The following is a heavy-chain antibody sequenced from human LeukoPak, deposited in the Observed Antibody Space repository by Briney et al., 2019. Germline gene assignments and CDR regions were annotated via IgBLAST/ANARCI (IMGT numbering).Heavy chain of an antibody. D-gene: IGHD2-2*01. CDR3: ARDPYCSSTSCERWFDP. Sequence: SETLSLTCAVYGGSFSGYYWSWIRQPPGKGLEWIGEINHSGSTNYNPSLKGRVTISVDTSKNQFSLKLSSVTAADTAVYYCARDPYCSSTSCERWFDPWGQGTLVTVSS. CDR1: GGSFSGYY. V-gene: IGHV4-34*01. J-gene: IGHJ5*02. CDR2: INHSGST.